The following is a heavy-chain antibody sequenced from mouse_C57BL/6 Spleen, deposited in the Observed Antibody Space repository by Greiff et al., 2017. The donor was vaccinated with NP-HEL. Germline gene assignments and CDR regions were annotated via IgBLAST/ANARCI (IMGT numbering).Heavy chain of an antibody. CDR2: LDPSDSYT. CDR3: ARKGTGSSRYAMDY. D-gene: IGHD1-1*01. CDR1: GNTFTSYW. V-gene: IGHV1-69*01. Sequence: VQLQQPGAELVMPGASVKLSCKASGNTFTSYWMHWVKQRPGQGLEWIGELDPSDSYTNYNQKFKGKSTLTVDKSSSTAYMQLSSLTSEDSAVYYCARKGTGSSRYAMDYWGQGTSVTVSS. J-gene: IGHJ4*01.